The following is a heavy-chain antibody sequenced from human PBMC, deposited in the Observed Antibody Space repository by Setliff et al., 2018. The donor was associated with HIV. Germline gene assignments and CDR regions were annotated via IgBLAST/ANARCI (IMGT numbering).Heavy chain of an antibody. CDR1: GGSISSGSYY. D-gene: IGHD5-12*01. Sequence: SETLSLTCTVSGGSISSGSYYWSWIRQPAGKGLEWIGRIYTSGSTNYNPSLKSRVTISVDTSKNQFSLKLSSVTAADTAVYYCARQMDSGYDGEGYWGQGTLVTVSS. V-gene: IGHV4-61*02. CDR3: ARQMDSGYDGEGY. J-gene: IGHJ4*02. CDR2: IYTSGST.